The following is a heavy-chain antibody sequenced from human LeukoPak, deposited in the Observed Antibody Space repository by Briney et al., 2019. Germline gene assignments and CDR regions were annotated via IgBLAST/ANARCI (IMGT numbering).Heavy chain of an antibody. Sequence: SETLSLTCTVSGGSMSSSSYYWGWIRQPPGKGLEWIGSIYYSGSTYYNPSLKSRVTISVDTSKNQFSLKLSSVTAADTAVYYCARHPTVYYYDSSGIDYWGQGTLVTVSS. D-gene: IGHD3-22*01. J-gene: IGHJ4*02. CDR2: IYYSGST. CDR3: ARHPTVYYYDSSGIDY. V-gene: IGHV4-39*01. CDR1: GGSMSSSSYY.